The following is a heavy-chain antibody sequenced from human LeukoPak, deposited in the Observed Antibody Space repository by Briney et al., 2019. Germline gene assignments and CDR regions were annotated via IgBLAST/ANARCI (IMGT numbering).Heavy chain of an antibody. J-gene: IGHJ4*02. Sequence: ASVKVSCKASGYTFTGYFIHWVRQAPGQGFEWMGWINPNNGGPNYAPKFQGRVTMTRDTSISTAYMELSRLTSDDTAVYYCARGDSSRTYYWGQGTLVTVS. D-gene: IGHD6-6*01. V-gene: IGHV1-2*02. CDR3: ARGDSSRTYY. CDR2: INPNNGGP. CDR1: GYTFTGYF.